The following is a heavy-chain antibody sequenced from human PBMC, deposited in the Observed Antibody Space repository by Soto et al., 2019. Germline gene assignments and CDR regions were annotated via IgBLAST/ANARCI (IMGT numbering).Heavy chain of an antibody. J-gene: IGHJ4*02. CDR2: ISYDGSNK. CDR1: GFTFSSYG. Sequence: SLTLSCAASGFTFSSYGMPWVRQAPGKGLEWVAVISYDGSNKYYADSVKGRFTISRDTSKNTLYLQMNSLRSEDTAVYYCAKDLGVLSGYLRAWRQGT. CDR3: AKDLGVLSGYLRA. V-gene: IGHV3-30*18. D-gene: IGHD3-3*01.